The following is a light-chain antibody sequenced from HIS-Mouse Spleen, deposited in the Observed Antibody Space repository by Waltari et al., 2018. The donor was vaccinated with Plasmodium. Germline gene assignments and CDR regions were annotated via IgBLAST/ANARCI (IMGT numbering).Light chain of an antibody. CDR2: DAS. J-gene: IGKJ4*01. CDR1: QGISSA. Sequence: AIQLTQSPSSLSASVGDRVTITCRASQGISSALAWYQQKPGKAPKLLIYDASRLESGVPLRVSGSGTGTDFTLTISSLQPGDFATYYCQQFNSYPLTFGGGTKVEIK. V-gene: IGKV1-13*02. CDR3: QQFNSYPLT.